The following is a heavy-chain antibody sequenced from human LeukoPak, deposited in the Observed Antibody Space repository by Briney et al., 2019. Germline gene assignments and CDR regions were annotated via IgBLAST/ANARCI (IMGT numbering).Heavy chain of an antibody. Sequence: GESLRISCKGSGYSFTSYWSSWVRQMPGKGREWMGRIDPSDSYTNYSPSFQAHVTISADKSISTAYLQWSSLKASDTAMYYCARHRAAAGRGFDYWGQGTLVTVSS. CDR3: ARHRAAAGRGFDY. V-gene: IGHV5-10-1*01. D-gene: IGHD6-13*01. CDR1: GYSFTSYW. J-gene: IGHJ4*02. CDR2: IDPSDSYT.